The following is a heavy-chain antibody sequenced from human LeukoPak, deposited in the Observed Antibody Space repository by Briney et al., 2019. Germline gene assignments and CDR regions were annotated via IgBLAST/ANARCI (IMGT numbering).Heavy chain of an antibody. Sequence: PSETLSLTCTVSGNSISSGDNYWSWIRQPAGKGLEWIGRIYTSGSTNYNPSLKSRVTISGDTSKNQFSLKLSSVTAADTAVYYCANTYYYDSSGYYSLDYWGQGTLVTVSS. CDR1: GNSISSGDNY. CDR3: ANTYYYDSSGYYSLDY. D-gene: IGHD3-22*01. J-gene: IGHJ4*02. V-gene: IGHV4-61*02. CDR2: IYTSGST.